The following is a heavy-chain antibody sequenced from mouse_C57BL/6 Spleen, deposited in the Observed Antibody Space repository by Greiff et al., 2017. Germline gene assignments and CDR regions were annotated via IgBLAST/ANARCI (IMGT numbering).Heavy chain of an antibody. Sequence: VKLVESGPGLVAPSQSLSITCTVPGFSLTSYGVDWVRQPPGKGLEWLGVIWGCGSTNYNSALMSRQSISKDNSKSQVFLKMNSLQADDTAMYYCAKHGGYYGSSWYFDVWGTGTTVTVSS. CDR1: GFSLTSYG. V-gene: IGHV2-9*01. CDR3: AKHGGYYGSSWYFDV. D-gene: IGHD1-1*01. CDR2: IWGCGST. J-gene: IGHJ1*03.